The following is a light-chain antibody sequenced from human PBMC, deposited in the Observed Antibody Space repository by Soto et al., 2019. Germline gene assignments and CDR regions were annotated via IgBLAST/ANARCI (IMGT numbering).Light chain of an antibody. Sequence: EIVVTQVPATLSVCPWEGATLSCRCSQSVSSNLAWYQQKPGQAPRLLIYGASTRATGIPARFSGSGSGTEFTPIISRLSSEDSAVYYGKQYNNSHMFGQGTKVDIK. CDR3: KQYNNSHM. CDR1: QSVSSN. J-gene: IGKJ1*01. CDR2: GAS. V-gene: IGKV3-15*01.